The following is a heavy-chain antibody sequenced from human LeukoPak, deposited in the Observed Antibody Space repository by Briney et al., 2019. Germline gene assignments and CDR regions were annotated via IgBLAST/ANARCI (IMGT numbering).Heavy chain of an antibody. CDR3: ARQVSVGQWLVLDY. CDR2: IYYSGST. V-gene: IGHV4-59*08. D-gene: IGHD6-19*01. Sequence: PSETLSLTCTVSGGSISSYYWSWIRQPPGKGLEWIGYIYYSGSTNYNPSLKSRVTISVDTSKNQFSLELSSVTAADTAVYYCARQVSVGQWLVLDYWGQGTLVTVSS. J-gene: IGHJ4*02. CDR1: GGSISSYY.